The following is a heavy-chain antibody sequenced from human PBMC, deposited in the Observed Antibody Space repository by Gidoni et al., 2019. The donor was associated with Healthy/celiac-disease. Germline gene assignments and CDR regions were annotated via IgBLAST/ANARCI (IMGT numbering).Heavy chain of an antibody. V-gene: IGHV3-21*01. CDR2: MSSSSSYI. D-gene: IGHD2-8*01. CDR3: ARDRCTNGVCFSYYYYYGMDV. J-gene: IGHJ6*02. Sequence: EVQLVESGGGLVKPGGSLRLSCAASGFTFSSYSMNWVRQAPGKGLEWVSSMSSSSSYIYYADSVKGRFTISRDNAKNSLYLQMNSLRAEDTAVYYCARDRCTNGVCFSYYYYYGMDVWGQGTTVTVSS. CDR1: GFTFSSYS.